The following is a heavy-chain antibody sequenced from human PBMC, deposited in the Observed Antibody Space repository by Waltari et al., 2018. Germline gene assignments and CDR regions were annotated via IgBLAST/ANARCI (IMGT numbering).Heavy chain of an antibody. CDR3: AKRGPYFDSSGSDY. D-gene: IGHD3-22*01. Sequence: EVQLLESGGDFVQPGGSLRLSCAASGFIFSSYAMSWFRQGPGKGPQWVSAITGSGGYTYYTESVKGRFIISRDNAKNILYLQLNGLRAEDTAVYYCAKRGPYFDSSGSDYWGQGALVTVSS. V-gene: IGHV3-23*01. CDR1: GFIFSSYA. CDR2: ITGSGGYT. J-gene: IGHJ4*02.